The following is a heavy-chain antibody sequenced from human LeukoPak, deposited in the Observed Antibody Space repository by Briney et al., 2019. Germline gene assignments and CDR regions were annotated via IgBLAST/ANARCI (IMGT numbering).Heavy chain of an antibody. CDR2: IYYSGST. J-gene: IGHJ4*02. V-gene: IGHV4-39*01. D-gene: IGHD3-22*01. CDR1: GGSISSSSYY. CDR3: ARWGKWLLLTDFDY. Sequence: SETLSLTCTVSGGSISSSSYYWGWIRQPPGKGLEWLGSIYYSGSTYYNPSLKSRVTISVDTSKNQFSLMLSSVTAADTAVYYCARWGKWLLLTDFDYWGQGTLVTVSS.